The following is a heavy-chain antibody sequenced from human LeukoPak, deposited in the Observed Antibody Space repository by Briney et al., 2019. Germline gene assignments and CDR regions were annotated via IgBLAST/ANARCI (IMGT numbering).Heavy chain of an antibody. CDR1: GFTFSGYA. CDR3: AKAGVLTSVRGVIVDY. J-gene: IGHJ4*02. D-gene: IGHD3-10*01. CDR2: ISGSGDGT. V-gene: IGHV3-23*01. Sequence: GGSLRLSCAASGFTFSGYAMSWVRQAPGKGLEWVSAISGSGDGTYYADSVKGRFTISRDNSKNTLFLQMNSLRAEDTAVYYCAKAGVLTSVRGVIVDYWGQGTLVTVSS.